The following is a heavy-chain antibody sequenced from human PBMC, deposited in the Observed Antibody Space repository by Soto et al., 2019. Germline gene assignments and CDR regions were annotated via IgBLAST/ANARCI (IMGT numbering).Heavy chain of an antibody. V-gene: IGHV1-8*01. CDR3: ARERTVAGNDY. Sequence: ASVTVSCQASGYTFTSYDINWVRQATGQGLEWMGWMNPNSANTGYAQKFQGRVTMTRNTSISTAYMELSSLRSEDTAVYYCARERTVAGNDYWGQGTLVTVSS. CDR1: GYTFTSYD. CDR2: MNPNSANT. J-gene: IGHJ4*02. D-gene: IGHD6-19*01.